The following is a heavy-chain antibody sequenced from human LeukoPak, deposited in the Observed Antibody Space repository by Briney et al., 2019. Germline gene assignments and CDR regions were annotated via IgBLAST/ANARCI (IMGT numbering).Heavy chain of an antibody. CDR2: ISSSSSYI. J-gene: IGHJ4*02. D-gene: IGHD1-26*01. V-gene: IGHV3-21*01. CDR1: GFTFSSYS. Sequence: PGGSLRLSCAASGFTFSSYSMNWVRQAPGKGLEWVSSISSSSSYIYYADSVKGRFTISRDNAKNSLYLQINSLRAEDTAVYYCARDPLRVGATGDYWGQGTLVTVSS. CDR3: ARDPLRVGATGDY.